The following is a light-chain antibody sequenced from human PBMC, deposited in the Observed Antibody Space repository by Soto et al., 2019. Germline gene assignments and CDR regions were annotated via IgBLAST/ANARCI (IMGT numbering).Light chain of an antibody. CDR3: ISYAGSNSFVV. CDR1: SSDVGVYNY. Sequence: QSALTRPPSASGSPGQSVTISCTGTSSDVGVYNYVSWYQQHPGKAPKLMIYEVTKRPSGVPDRFSGSKSGNTASLTVSGLQAEDEADYYCISYAGSNSFVVVGGGTKLTVL. J-gene: IGLJ2*01. V-gene: IGLV2-8*01. CDR2: EVT.